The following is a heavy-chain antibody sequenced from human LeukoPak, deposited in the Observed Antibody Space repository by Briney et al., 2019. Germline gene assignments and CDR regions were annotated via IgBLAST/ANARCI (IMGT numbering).Heavy chain of an antibody. J-gene: IGHJ4*02. V-gene: IGHV3-30-3*01. D-gene: IGHD6-19*01. CDR1: GFTFSTYA. CDR3: AKATGGWPRYFDY. CDR2: MSYDGSNK. Sequence: PGGSLRLSCAASGFTFSTYAMHWVRQAPGKGLEWVAIMSYDGSNKYYADSVKGRFTISRDIYKSTVYLQMNSLRAEDTAVYYCAKATGGWPRYFDYWGQGTLVTVSS.